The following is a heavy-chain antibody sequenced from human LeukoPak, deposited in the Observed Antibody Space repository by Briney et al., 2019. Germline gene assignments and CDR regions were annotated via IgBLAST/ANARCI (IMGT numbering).Heavy chain of an antibody. D-gene: IGHD6-6*01. V-gene: IGHV4-59*01. CDR2: IYYSGST. CDR1: GGSISSYY. J-gene: IGHJ3*02. CDR3: AGRSNDAFDI. Sequence: PSETLSLTCTVSGGSISSYYWSWIRQPPGKGLEGMGYIYYSGSTNYNPSLTSRVTISVDTCKNHFSLKLSSVTAADTAVYYCAGRSNDAFDIWGQGTMVTASS.